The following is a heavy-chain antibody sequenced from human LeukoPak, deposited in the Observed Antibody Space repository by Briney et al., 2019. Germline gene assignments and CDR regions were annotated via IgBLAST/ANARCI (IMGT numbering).Heavy chain of an antibody. CDR2: SNPNNGGT. D-gene: IGHD2-8*02. V-gene: IGHV1-2*02. Sequence: ASVKLSCKAYAYTFTGHYTHWERQAQGQGLEWMGWSNPNNGGTNYGQKFQGRVTMTLDTSISTAYMELNRLRSDDTAIYCCARVDGGEWYYFDYWGQGTLVTVSS. CDR3: ARVDGGEWYYFDY. CDR1: AYTFTGHY. J-gene: IGHJ4*02.